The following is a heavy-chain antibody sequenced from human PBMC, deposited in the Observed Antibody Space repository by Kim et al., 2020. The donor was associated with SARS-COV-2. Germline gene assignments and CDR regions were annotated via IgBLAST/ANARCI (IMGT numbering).Heavy chain of an antibody. CDR1: GFTFSSYG. D-gene: IGHD1-26*01. Sequence: GGSLRLSCAASGFTFSSYGMHWVRQAPGKGLEWVAVIWYDGSNKYYADSVKGRFTISRDNSKNTLYLQMNSLRAEDTAVYYCAKDPVGALSYFDYWGQGTLVTLSS. V-gene: IGHV3-33*06. J-gene: IGHJ4*02. CDR3: AKDPVGALSYFDY. CDR2: IWYDGSNK.